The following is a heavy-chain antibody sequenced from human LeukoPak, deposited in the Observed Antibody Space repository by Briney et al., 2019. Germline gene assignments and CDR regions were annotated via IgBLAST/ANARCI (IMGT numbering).Heavy chain of an antibody. CDR2: ISSSSSTI. Sequence: GGSLRPSCAASGFTFSSYSMNWVRQAPGKGLEWVSYISSSSSTIYYADSVKGRFTISRDNAKNSLYLQMNSLRAEDTAVYYCARDVGGTYRGYFDYWGQGTLVTVSS. CDR3: ARDVGGTYRGYFDY. J-gene: IGHJ4*02. CDR1: GFTFSSYS. D-gene: IGHD1-26*01. V-gene: IGHV3-48*01.